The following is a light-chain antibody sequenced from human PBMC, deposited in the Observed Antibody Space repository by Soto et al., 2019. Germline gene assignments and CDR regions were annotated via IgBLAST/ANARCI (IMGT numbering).Light chain of an antibody. CDR2: DVN. CDR3: ASYTSHTTLI. Sequence: QSALTQPASVSGSTGQSITISCTGSSSDIGAYNYVSWYRQVPGKAPKLMINDVNNRPSGVSYRFSGSKSGNTASLTISGLQAEDEADYYCASYTSHTTLIFGGGTKLTVL. V-gene: IGLV2-14*01. CDR1: SSDIGAYNY. J-gene: IGLJ2*01.